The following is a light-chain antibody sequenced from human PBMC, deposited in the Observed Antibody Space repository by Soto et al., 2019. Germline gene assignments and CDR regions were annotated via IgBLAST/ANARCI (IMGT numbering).Light chain of an antibody. CDR2: DAS. CDR3: QQDLRPPLT. J-gene: IGKJ3*01. Sequence: DIQMTQSPSSLSATVGDRITITCRASQTIGKYLNWYQQEPGRAPKLLIYDASYLQNGVPSRFSGSASGTDFTLSISNLRPEDFATYYCQQDLRPPLTFGPGTKVDIK. CDR1: QTIGKY. V-gene: IGKV1-39*01.